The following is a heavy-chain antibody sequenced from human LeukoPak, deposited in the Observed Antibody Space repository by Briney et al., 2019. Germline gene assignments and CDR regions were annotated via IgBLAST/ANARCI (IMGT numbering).Heavy chain of an antibody. D-gene: IGHD3-10*01. Sequence: GGSLRLSCAASGFTVSSNYMSWVRQAPGKGLEWVSVIYSGGSTYYADSVKGRFTISRDNSKNTLYPQMNSLRAEDTAVYYCARQIRGEFDYWGQGTLVTVSS. CDR3: ARQIRGEFDY. J-gene: IGHJ4*02. CDR2: IYSGGST. CDR1: GFTVSSNY. V-gene: IGHV3-53*01.